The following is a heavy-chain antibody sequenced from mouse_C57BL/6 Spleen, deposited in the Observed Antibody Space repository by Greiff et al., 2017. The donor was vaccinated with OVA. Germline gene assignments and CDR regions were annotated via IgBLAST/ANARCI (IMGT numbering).Heavy chain of an antibody. V-gene: IGHV1-54*01. J-gene: IGHJ4*01. D-gene: IGHD2-2*01. CDR3: ARGGYYNAMDY. Sequence: VQLQQSGAELVRPGTSVKVSCTASGYAFTNYLIEWVKQRPGQGLEWIGVINPGRGGTNYNEKFKGKATLTADKSSSTAYMQLSSLTSEDSAVYVCARGGYYNAMDYWGQGASVTVAS. CDR1: GYAFTNYL. CDR2: INPGRGGT.